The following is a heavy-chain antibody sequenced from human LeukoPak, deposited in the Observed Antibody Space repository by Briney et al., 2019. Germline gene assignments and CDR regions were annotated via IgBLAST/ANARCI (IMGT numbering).Heavy chain of an antibody. Sequence: SETLSLTCAVYGGSFSGYYWSWIRQPPGKGLEWIGEINHSGSTNYNPSLKSRVTISVDTSKNQFSLKLSSVTAADTAVYYCARPAVAGRRHGDWGQGTLVTVSS. J-gene: IGHJ4*02. V-gene: IGHV4-34*01. CDR1: GGSFSGYY. CDR3: ARPAVAGRRHGD. CDR2: INHSGST. D-gene: IGHD6-19*01.